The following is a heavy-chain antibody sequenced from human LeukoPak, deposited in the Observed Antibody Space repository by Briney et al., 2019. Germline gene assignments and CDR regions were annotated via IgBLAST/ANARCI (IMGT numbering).Heavy chain of an antibody. D-gene: IGHD4-17*01. CDR3: TRGLPTDKIDY. CDR1: GGSISSGDYI. Sequence: PSQTLSLTCTVSGGSISSGDYIWTWIRQPPGKGLEWIGRMHYGGSPSYNPSLQSRVTISADTSKDQFSLNVYSVTAADTAVYYCTRGLPTDKIDYWGQGTLVT. V-gene: IGHV4-30-4*01. CDR2: MHYGGSP. J-gene: IGHJ4*02.